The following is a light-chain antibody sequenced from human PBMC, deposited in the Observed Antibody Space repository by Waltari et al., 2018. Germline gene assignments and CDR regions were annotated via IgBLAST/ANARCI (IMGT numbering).Light chain of an antibody. V-gene: IGKV3-15*01. CDR1: QSVSSN. CDR2: GAS. CDR3: QQYNNWPQT. Sequence: EIVMTQSPATLSVSPGERATLSCRASQSVSSNLVGYQQKPGQAPRLLIYGASTRATGIPARFSGSGSGTEFTLTISSLQSEDFAVYYCQQYNNWPQTFGQGTKVEIK. J-gene: IGKJ1*01.